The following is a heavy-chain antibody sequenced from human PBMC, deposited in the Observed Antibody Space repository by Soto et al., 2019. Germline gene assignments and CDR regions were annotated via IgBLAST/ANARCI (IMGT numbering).Heavy chain of an antibody. CDR3: ARVPFYDSSGRSYYFDF. J-gene: IGHJ4*02. CDR1: YCSINIGDYC. CDR2: IYYSGST. D-gene: IGHD3-22*01. V-gene: IGHV4-30-4*01. Sequence: TCTVSYCSINIGDYCWSWIRQPPRKGLECIGYIYYSGSTYYNPSLKSRVTISVDTSKNQFSLKLSSVTAADTAVYYCARVPFYDSSGRSYYFDFWGQGSLVTVSS.